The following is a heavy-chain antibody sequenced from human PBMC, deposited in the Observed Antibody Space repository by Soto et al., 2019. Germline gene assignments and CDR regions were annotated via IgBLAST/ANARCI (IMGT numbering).Heavy chain of an antibody. D-gene: IGHD6-13*01. V-gene: IGHV4-4*02. CDR2: MHHSGSI. CDR1: GDSISNNKW. CDR3: ARSFGVAAAGPFDY. J-gene: IGHJ4*02. Sequence: SETLSLTCSVSGDSISNNKWWSWVRQPPGKGLEWIGEMHHSGSIHYNASLKSRATLSVDKSRNQFSLQLTSVTAADTAVYYCARSFGVAAAGPFDYWGQGTLVTVSS.